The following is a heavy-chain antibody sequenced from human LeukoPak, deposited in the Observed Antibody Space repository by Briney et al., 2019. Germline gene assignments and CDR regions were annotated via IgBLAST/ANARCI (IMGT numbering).Heavy chain of an antibody. Sequence: PSETLSLTCTVSGGSISSYYWSWIRQPAGKGLEWIGRIYTSGSTNYNPSLKSRVTMSVGTSKNQFSLKLTSVTATDTAVYYCASGWLQPTSSSDAWGPVTLVTVSS. D-gene: IGHD5-24*01. CDR1: GGSISSYY. CDR2: IYTSGST. V-gene: IGHV4-4*07. J-gene: IGHJ5*02. CDR3: ASGWLQPTSSSDA.